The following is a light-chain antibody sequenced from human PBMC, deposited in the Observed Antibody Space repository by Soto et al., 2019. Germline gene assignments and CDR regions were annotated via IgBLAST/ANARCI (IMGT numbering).Light chain of an antibody. V-gene: IGLV1-40*01. CDR3: QSFDSSLTGPI. CDR2: NNT. CDR1: NSNIGADYE. Sequence: QPVLTQPPSVSGAPGQRVTISCTGSNSNIGADYEVYWYQQFPGTAPKLLSSNNTNRPSGVPDRFSGSRSGTSASLAITGLQSEDEADYYCQSFDSSLTGPIFGVGTKLTVL. J-gene: IGLJ2*01.